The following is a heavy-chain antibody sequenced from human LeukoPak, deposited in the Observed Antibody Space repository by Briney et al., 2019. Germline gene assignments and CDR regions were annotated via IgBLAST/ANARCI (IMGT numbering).Heavy chain of an antibody. CDR3: ARDRGYSTFDY. J-gene: IGHJ4*02. D-gene: IGHD3-22*01. Sequence: GGSLRLSCAASGFTFNTYSMDWVRQAPGKGLEWVSSISSSSDYIYYADSVKGRFTISRDNAKNSLYLQMNSLRAEDTAVYYCARDRGYSTFDYWGQGTLVTVSS. V-gene: IGHV3-21*01. CDR1: GFTFNTYS. CDR2: ISSSSDYI.